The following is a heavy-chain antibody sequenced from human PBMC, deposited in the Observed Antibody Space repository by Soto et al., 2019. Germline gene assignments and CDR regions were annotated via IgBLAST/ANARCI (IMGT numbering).Heavy chain of an antibody. CDR1: GFTFSSYA. Sequence: GGSLRLSCAASGFTFSSYAMSWVRQAPGKGLEWVSAISGSGGSTYYADSVKGRFTISRDNSKNSLYLQMNSLRAEDTAVYYCATVGSGYYIPGLYYYYYMDVWGKGTTVTGSS. V-gene: IGHV3-23*01. J-gene: IGHJ6*03. D-gene: IGHD5-12*01. CDR3: ATVGSGYYIPGLYYYYYMDV. CDR2: ISGSGGST.